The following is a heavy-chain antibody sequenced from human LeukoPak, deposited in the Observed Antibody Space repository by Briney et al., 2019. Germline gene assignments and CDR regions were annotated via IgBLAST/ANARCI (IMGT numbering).Heavy chain of an antibody. CDR1: GGTFSSYA. Sequence: GASVKVSCKASGGTFSSYAISWVRQAPGQGLEWMGRIIPIFGAANYAQKFQGRVTITTDESTSTAYMELSSLRSEDTAVYYCARARGYSGYDWGQGTLVTVSS. V-gene: IGHV1-69*05. CDR2: IIPIFGAA. J-gene: IGHJ4*02. CDR3: ARARGYSGYD. D-gene: IGHD5-12*01.